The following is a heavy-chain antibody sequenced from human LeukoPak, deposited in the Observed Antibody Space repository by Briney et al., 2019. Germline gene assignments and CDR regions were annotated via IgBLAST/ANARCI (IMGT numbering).Heavy chain of an antibody. D-gene: IGHD3-10*01. CDR3: AKRSGAGRCMDV. Sequence: PGGSLRLSCAASGFTFSTYAMSWVRQAPGKGLEWVSAITGDAYTTYYADSVKGRFTISRDNSKNTLYLQMNTLRAEDTAVYYCAKRSGAGRCMDVGGQGTTVTVSS. V-gene: IGHV3-23*01. CDR1: GFTFSTYA. CDR2: ITGDAYTT. J-gene: IGHJ6*02.